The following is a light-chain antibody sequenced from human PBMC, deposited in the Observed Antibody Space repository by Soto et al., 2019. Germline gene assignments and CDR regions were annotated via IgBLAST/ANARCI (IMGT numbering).Light chain of an antibody. CDR3: PKYGSSGYT. Sequence: EIVLTQSPGTLSLSPGERATLSCRASQSVSSSYLAWYQQKPGQAPRLLIYGASSRATGIPDRFSGSGSGTDFTLNIRGLEPEDFSVYYCPKYGSSGYTFGQGTKLEIK. CDR1: QSVSSSY. V-gene: IGKV3-20*01. CDR2: GAS. J-gene: IGKJ2*01.